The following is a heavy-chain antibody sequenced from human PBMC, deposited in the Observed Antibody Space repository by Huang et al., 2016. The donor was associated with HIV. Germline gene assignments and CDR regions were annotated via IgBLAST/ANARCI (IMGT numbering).Heavy chain of an antibody. D-gene: IGHD6-19*01. CDR1: GFSLDTSGVA. Sequence: QITLKESGPTLVKPTQTLTLTCSFSGFSLDTSGVAVGWVRQPPGEALEWLGLIYWDDDTRFSPSLGGRLSLIKDTSKNQVVLTVTNMDPADTATYFCAYQWTGLDRWGQGILVTVTS. CDR2: IYWDDDT. V-gene: IGHV2-5*02. J-gene: IGHJ4*02. CDR3: AYQWTGLDR.